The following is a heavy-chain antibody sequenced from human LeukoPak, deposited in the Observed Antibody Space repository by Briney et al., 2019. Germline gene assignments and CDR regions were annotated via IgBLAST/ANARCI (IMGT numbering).Heavy chain of an antibody. V-gene: IGHV3-7*01. CDR1: GGSFSGYY. J-gene: IGHJ5*02. D-gene: IGHD3-3*01. CDR2: IKKDGSEK. Sequence: HPAETLSLTCAVYGGSFSGYYWSWVSQAPGKGLEWVANIKKDGSEKYYMDSVKGRFTISRDNAKTSLYLQMNSLRAEDTAVYYCARGGTRRTIFGVGYSTWGQGTLVTVSS. CDR3: ARGGTRRTIFGVGYST.